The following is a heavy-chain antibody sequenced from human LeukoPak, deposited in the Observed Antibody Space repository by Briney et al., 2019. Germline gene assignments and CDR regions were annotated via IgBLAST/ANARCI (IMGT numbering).Heavy chain of an antibody. Sequence: ASVKVSCKPSGDTFTGYYMHWVRQAPGLGLEWMGWMNPNSGDTNYAQKFQGRVTMTRDTSISTAYMELSRLRSDDTAVYYCAREQDIGMVSALDYWGQGTLVTVSS. J-gene: IGHJ4*02. D-gene: IGHD5-18*01. CDR2: MNPNSGDT. V-gene: IGHV1-2*02. CDR1: GDTFTGYY. CDR3: AREQDIGMVSALDY.